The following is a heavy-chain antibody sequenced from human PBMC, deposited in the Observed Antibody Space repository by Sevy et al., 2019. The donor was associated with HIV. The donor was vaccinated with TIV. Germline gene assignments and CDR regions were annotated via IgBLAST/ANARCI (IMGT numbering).Heavy chain of an antibody. V-gene: IGHV3-30*02. CDR2: IGYDTINK. J-gene: IGHJ3*02. CDR1: GFTLSNYD. CDR3: AKFPPERAFDI. Sequence: GGSLRLSCIESGFTLSNYDIHWVRQAAGKGLEWVAVIGYDTINKDYADSVKGRFTISRDNSKNTLYLQMNSLRAEDTAVYYCAKFPPERAFDIWGQGTMVTVSS.